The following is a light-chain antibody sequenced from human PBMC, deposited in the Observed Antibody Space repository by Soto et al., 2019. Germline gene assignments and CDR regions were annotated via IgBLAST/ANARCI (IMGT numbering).Light chain of an antibody. CDR2: DVS. V-gene: IGLV2-11*01. CDR3: CSYAGSYTLYV. Sequence: QSVLTQPRSVSGSPGQSVTISCTGTSSDVGGYNYVSWYQQHPGKAPKLMIYDVSKRPSGVPDLFSGSKSGNTASLTISGLQAEDEADYYCCSYAGSYTLYVFGTGTKLTVL. J-gene: IGLJ1*01. CDR1: SSDVGGYNY.